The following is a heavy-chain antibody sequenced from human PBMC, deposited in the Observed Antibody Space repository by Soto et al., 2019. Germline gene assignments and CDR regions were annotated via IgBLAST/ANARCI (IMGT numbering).Heavy chain of an antibody. J-gene: IGHJ4*02. CDR3: ARGSTGYSSSWYSY. CDR1: GGSISSYY. Sequence: QVQLQESGPGLVKPSETLSLTCTVSGGSISSYYWSWIRQPPGKGLEWIGYIYNSGSTNYNPSLKGRVTISVDTSKNQFSLKLGSVTAADTAVYYGARGSTGYSSSWYSYWGQGTLVTVSS. V-gene: IGHV4-59*08. D-gene: IGHD6-13*01. CDR2: IYNSGST.